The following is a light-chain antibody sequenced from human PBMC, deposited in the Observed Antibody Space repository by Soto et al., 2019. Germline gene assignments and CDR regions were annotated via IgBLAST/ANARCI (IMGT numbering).Light chain of an antibody. CDR3: QHYLDWPVYT. Sequence: EIVMTQSPATLSVSPGERATLSCRASQSVGISLAWYQQKPGQAPRLLIYRASTRATGIPDRFSCSGSGTEFTLTISSLQSEDLAVYYCQHYLDWPVYTFGQGTKLEIK. J-gene: IGKJ2*01. CDR2: RAS. V-gene: IGKV3-15*01. CDR1: QSVGIS.